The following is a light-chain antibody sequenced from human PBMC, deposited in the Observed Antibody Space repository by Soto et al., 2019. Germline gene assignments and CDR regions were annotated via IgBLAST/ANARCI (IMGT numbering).Light chain of an antibody. CDR3: CSYASNFAI. V-gene: IGLV2-11*01. Sequence: QSVLTQPRSVSGFPGQSVTISCAGISNDVGVYTFVSWYQHHPDKAPKLIIYDVFHRPSGVPDRFSGSRSGNTASLTVSGVQAEDEADYYCCSYASNFAIFGGGTQLTVL. CDR1: SNDVGVYTF. CDR2: DVF. J-gene: IGLJ2*01.